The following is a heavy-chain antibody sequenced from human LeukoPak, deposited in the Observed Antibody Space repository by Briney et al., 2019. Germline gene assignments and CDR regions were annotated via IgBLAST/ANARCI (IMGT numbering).Heavy chain of an antibody. CDR2: IRYDGSNK. D-gene: IGHD5-18*01. V-gene: IGHV3-30*02. Sequence: GGSLRLSCAASGFTFSSYGMHWVRQAPGKGLEWVAFIRYDGSNKYYADSVKGRFTISRDNSKSTLYLQMNSLRAEDTAVYYCAKEGDTAMVTIDYWGQGTLVTVSS. J-gene: IGHJ4*02. CDR1: GFTFSSYG. CDR3: AKEGDTAMVTIDY.